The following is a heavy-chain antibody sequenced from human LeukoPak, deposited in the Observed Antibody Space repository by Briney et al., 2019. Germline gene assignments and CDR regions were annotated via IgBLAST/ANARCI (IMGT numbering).Heavy chain of an antibody. D-gene: IGHD1-26*01. CDR2: IYSGGST. Sequence: GGSLRLSCAASGFTVSSNYMSWVRQAPGKGLEWVSVIYSGGSTYYADSVKGRFTISRDNSKNTLYPQMNSLRAEDTAVYYCARDGAGSWYFDLWGRGTLVTVSS. CDR1: GFTVSSNY. J-gene: IGHJ2*01. V-gene: IGHV3-53*01. CDR3: ARDGAGSWYFDL.